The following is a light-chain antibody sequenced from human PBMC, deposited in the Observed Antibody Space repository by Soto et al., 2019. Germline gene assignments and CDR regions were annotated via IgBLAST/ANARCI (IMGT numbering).Light chain of an antibody. CDR2: GAS. CDR1: QSINTY. V-gene: IGKV3-15*01. CDR3: QQSHNWYT. J-gene: IGKJ2*01. Sequence: ENVLTQSPATLSLSPGEGATLSCRASQSINTYLAWYQQKPGQAPRLLIYGASTRATGIPARFSGSGSGTEFTLTIDSLQSEDFAVYYCQQSHNWYTFGQGTK.